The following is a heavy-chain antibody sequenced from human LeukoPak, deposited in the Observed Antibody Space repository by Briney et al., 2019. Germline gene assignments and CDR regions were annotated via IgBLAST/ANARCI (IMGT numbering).Heavy chain of an antibody. J-gene: IGHJ5*02. CDR2: ITERGST. D-gene: IGHD1-1*01. V-gene: IGHV4-34*01. Sequence: PSETLFLTCAVSGGSFSGHYWSWIRQSPGKGLEWIGEITERGSTNYNPSLKSRVTISRDTSKNHFTLKVSSVTAADTAVYYCARGPITEDGTFHSPNAWGQRTLVTVSS. CDR1: GGSFSGHY. CDR3: ARGPITEDGTFHSPNA.